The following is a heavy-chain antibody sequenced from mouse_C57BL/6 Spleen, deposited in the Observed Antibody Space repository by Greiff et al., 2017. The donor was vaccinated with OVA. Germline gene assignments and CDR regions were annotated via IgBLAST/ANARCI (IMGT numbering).Heavy chain of an antibody. J-gene: IGHJ4*01. D-gene: IGHD2-4*01. Sequence: EVMLVESGGGLVQPGGSLKLSCAASGFTFSDYGMAWVRQAPRKGPEWVAFISNLAYSIYYADTVTGRFTISRENAKNTLYLEMSSLRSEDTAMYYCARGNDYEDYAMDYWGQGTSVTVSS. CDR1: GFTFSDYG. CDR3: ARGNDYEDYAMDY. V-gene: IGHV5-15*01. CDR2: ISNLAYSI.